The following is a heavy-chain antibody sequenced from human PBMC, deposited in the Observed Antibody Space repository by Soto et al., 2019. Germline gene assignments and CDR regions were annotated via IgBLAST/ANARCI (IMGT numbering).Heavy chain of an antibody. J-gene: IGHJ6*02. CDR1: GYTFTSYG. Sequence: ASLKVSCKASGYTFTSYGFIWVRQAPGQGLEWMGWMNPNSGNTGYAQKFQGRVTVTRNTSISTAYMELSSLRSEDTAVYYCARPIADYYYYGMDVWGQGTTVTVSS. CDR2: MNPNSGNT. V-gene: IGHV1-8*01. CDR3: ARPIADYYYYGMDV.